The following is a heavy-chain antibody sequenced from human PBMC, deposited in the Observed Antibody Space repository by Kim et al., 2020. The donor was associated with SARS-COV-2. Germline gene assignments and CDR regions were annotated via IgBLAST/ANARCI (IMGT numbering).Heavy chain of an antibody. D-gene: IGHD6-6*01. J-gene: IGHJ4*02. Sequence: RKSRVTIYVDTSKNQFSLKLSSVPAADTAVYYCARFLGYSSSSSGATFDYWGQGTLVTVSS. CDR3: ARFLGYSSSSSGATFDY. V-gene: IGHV4-59*01.